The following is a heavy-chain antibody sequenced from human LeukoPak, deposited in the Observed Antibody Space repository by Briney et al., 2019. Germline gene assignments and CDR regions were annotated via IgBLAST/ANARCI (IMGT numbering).Heavy chain of an antibody. D-gene: IGHD3-3*01. Sequence: ASVKVSCKASGYTFTGYYMHWVRQAPGQGLEWMGWINPNSGGTNYAQKFQGRVIMTRDTSISTAYMELSRLRSDDTAVYYCASQSRIITIFGVVMTAHAFDIWGQGTMVTVSS. CDR1: GYTFTGYY. CDR3: ASQSRIITIFGVVMTAHAFDI. V-gene: IGHV1-2*02. CDR2: INPNSGGT. J-gene: IGHJ3*02.